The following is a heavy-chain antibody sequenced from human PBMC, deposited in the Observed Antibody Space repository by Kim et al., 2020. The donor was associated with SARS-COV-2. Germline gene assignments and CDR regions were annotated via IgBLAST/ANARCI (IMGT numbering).Heavy chain of an antibody. CDR2: ISASGHTT. CDR3: AKDRNGYARYPAGLDS. D-gene: IGHD5-18*01. J-gene: IGHJ4*02. V-gene: IGHV3-23*01. CDR1: EFIFSNFA. Sequence: GGSLRLSCAASEFIFSNFAMNWVRQAPGKGLEWVAGISASGHTTYYADFVKGRFTISRDNFKNTVSLQMNSLRVDDTAVLYCAKDRNGYARYPAGLDSWGQGALVTVSS.